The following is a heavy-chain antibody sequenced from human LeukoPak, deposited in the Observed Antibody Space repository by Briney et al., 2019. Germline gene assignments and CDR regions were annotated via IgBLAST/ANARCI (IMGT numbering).Heavy chain of an antibody. Sequence: PGGSLRLSCAASGFTFSTYWVHWVRQAPGKGLVWVSRINSDGSSTRYADSVKGRFTISRGNAKNTLYLQMNSLRAEDTAVYYCARGYDRTGFYWGQGTLVTVSS. D-gene: IGHD3-22*01. CDR2: INSDGSST. CDR3: ARGYDRTGFY. J-gene: IGHJ4*02. CDR1: GFTFSTYW. V-gene: IGHV3-74*01.